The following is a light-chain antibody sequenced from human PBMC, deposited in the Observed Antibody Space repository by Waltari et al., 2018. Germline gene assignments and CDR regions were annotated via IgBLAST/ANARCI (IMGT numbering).Light chain of an antibody. CDR3: CSYAGSYTYV. CDR1: TSHFGGYHD. V-gene: IGLV2-11*01. J-gene: IGLJ1*01. CDR2: DVS. Sequence: QSALTQPRPVSGSPGQSVTIPCTGPTSHFGGYHDVSWFQQHPGKAPKLIIYDVSERPSGVPDRFSGSKSDNTASLTISGLQAEDEADYYCCSYAGSYTYVFGSGTKVTVL.